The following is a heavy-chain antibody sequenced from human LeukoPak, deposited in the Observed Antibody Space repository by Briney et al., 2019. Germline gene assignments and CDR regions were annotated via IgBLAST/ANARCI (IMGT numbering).Heavy chain of an antibody. CDR3: ARGRRQVDY. CDR2: INQDGSEK. Sequence: GGSLRLSCVASGFTFSSVSMSWVRQAPGKGLEWVANINQDGSEKYYVDSVKGRFTISRDNAKKSLYLQMNSRRADDTAVYYSARGRRQVDYWGQGTLVTVSS. CDR1: GFTFSSVS. J-gene: IGHJ4*02. V-gene: IGHV3-7*01.